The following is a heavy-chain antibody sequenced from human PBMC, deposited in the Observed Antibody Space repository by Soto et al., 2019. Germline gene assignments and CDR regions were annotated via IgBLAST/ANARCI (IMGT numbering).Heavy chain of an antibody. CDR2: IIPMFGTA. Sequence: QVQLVQSGAEVKKPESSVKVSCKAPGGTFSTYAISWVRQAPGQGLEWMGGIIPMFGTANYAQRFQDRVTITADESTNTVYMELSSLRSADTAVYFCASGIQLWLRQINNGYSGWGQGTLVTVSS. CDR1: GGTFSTYA. D-gene: IGHD5-18*01. J-gene: IGHJ4*02. V-gene: IGHV1-69*12. CDR3: ASGIQLWLRQINNGYSG.